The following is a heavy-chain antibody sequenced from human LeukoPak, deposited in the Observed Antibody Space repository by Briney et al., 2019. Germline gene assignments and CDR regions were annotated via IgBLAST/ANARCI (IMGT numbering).Heavy chain of an antibody. D-gene: IGHD3-3*01. CDR2: IRYDGSDK. CDR3: ARDLRSGYDFWSGYYYYFDY. Sequence: GGSLRLSCAASGFTFNSYGMHWVRQAPGKGLEWVAFIRYDGSDKYYADSVKGRLTISRDNSKNTLYLQMSSLRAEDTAVYYCARDLRSGYDFWSGYYYYFDYWGQGTLVTVSS. J-gene: IGHJ4*02. V-gene: IGHV3-30*02. CDR1: GFTFNSYG.